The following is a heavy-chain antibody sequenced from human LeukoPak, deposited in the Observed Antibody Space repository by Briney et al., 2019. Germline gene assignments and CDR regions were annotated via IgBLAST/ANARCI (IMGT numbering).Heavy chain of an antibody. CDR3: ARPRIAARLVYFDY. J-gene: IGHJ4*02. D-gene: IGHD6-6*01. CDR1: GFTFSSYL. Sequence: GGSLRLSCAASGFTFSSYLMSWVRQAPGKGLEGVANIKQDGSEKYFVDSLKGRFTISRENAKNPLYLQMNSVRAEDTAVYYCARPRIAARLVYFDYWGQGTLVTVSS. V-gene: IGHV3-7*01. CDR2: IKQDGSEK.